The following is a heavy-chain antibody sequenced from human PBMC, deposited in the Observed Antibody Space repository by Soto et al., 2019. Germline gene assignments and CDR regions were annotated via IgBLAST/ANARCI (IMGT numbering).Heavy chain of an antibody. J-gene: IGHJ4*02. V-gene: IGHV4-59*08. Sequence: SETLSLTCTVSGGSISSYYLSWIRQPPGKGLEWIGYIYYSGSTNYNPSLKSRVTISVDTSKNQFSLKLSSVTAADTAVYYCARTPNRIAEYFDYWGQGTLVTVSS. D-gene: IGHD6-13*01. CDR1: GGSISSYY. CDR2: IYYSGST. CDR3: ARTPNRIAEYFDY.